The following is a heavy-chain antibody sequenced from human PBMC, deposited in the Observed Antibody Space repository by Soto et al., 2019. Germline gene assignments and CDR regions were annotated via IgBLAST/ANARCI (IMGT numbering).Heavy chain of an antibody. Sequence: GGSLRLSCAASGFTFSSYAMSWVRQAPGKGLEWVSAISGSGGSTYYADSVKGRFTISRDNSKNTLYLQMNSLRAEDTAVYYCARRTSSSKNFDYWGQGALVTVSS. CDR1: GFTFSSYA. V-gene: IGHV3-23*01. J-gene: IGHJ4*02. CDR2: ISGSGGST. CDR3: ARRTSSSKNFDY. D-gene: IGHD6-6*01.